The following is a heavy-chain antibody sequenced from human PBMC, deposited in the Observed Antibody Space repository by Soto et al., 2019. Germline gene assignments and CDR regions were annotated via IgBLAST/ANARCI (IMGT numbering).Heavy chain of an antibody. J-gene: IGHJ4*02. D-gene: IGHD6-19*01. CDR1: GYTFTGYY. CDR3: TFQVAGHTFDY. CDR2: INPNSGGT. V-gene: IGHV1-2*02. Sequence: ASVKVSCKASGYTFTGYYMHWVRQAPGQGLEWMGWINPNSGGTNYAQKFQGRVTMTRDTSISTAYMELSRLRSHDTAVYYCTFQVAGHTFDYWGQGTLVTVSS.